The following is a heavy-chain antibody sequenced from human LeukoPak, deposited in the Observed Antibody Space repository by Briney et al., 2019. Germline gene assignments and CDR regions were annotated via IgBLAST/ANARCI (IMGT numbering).Heavy chain of an antibody. CDR1: GYTFTGYY. D-gene: IGHD2-2*01. CDR3: AKGRSDLYCSSSSCYHWYFDL. J-gene: IGHJ2*01. CDR2: INPNSGGT. Sequence: ASVKVSCKASGYTFTGYYMHWVRQAPGQGLEWMGWINPNSGGTNYAQKFQGRVTMTRDTSISTAYMELSRLRSDDTAVYYCAKGRSDLYCSSSSCYHWYFDLWGRGTLVTVSS. V-gene: IGHV1-2*02.